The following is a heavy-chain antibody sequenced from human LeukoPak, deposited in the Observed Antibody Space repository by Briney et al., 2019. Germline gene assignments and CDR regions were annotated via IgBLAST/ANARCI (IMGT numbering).Heavy chain of an antibody. Sequence: PGGSLRLSCAASGFTFSSYSMNWVRQAPGKGLEWVSYINSGCSYMYYPDSVKGRFTISRDNAKNSLYLQMDSLRDEDTAVYYCAREDDDWGPNTFDVWGQGTVVTVSS. D-gene: IGHD7-27*01. J-gene: IGHJ3*01. CDR1: GFTFSSYS. CDR3: AREDDDWGPNTFDV. V-gene: IGHV3-48*02. CDR2: INSGCSYM.